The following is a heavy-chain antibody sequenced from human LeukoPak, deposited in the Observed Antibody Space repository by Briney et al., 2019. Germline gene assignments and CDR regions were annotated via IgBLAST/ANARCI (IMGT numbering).Heavy chain of an antibody. CDR3: AKGRSSWYPSDAFDI. J-gene: IGHJ3*02. CDR1: GFTFSSYG. Sequence: GGSLRLSCAASGFTFSSYGMHWVRQAPGKGLEWVAVIWYDGSNKYYADSVKGRFTISRDNSKNTLYLQMNSLRAEDTAVYYCAKGRSSWYPSDAFDIWGQGTMVTVSS. D-gene: IGHD6-13*01. V-gene: IGHV3-30*02. CDR2: IWYDGSNK.